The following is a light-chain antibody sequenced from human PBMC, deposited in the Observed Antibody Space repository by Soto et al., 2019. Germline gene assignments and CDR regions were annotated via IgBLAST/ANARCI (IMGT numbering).Light chain of an antibody. V-gene: IGKV3-11*01. CDR2: DAS. J-gene: IGKJ1*01. CDR3: QQSSNCPWT. CDR1: QSVSSY. Sequence: EIVLTQSPATLSLSPGERATLSCRASQSVSSYLAWYQQKPGQAPRLLIYDASNRATGNPARFSGSGYGTDFTLTINSLRHEDFAVYYCQQSSNCPWTFRQGTKVEIK.